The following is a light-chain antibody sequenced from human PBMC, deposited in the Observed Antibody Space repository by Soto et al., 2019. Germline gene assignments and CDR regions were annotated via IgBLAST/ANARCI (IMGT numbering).Light chain of an antibody. Sequence: QSALTQPPSASGSPGQSVTISCTGTSSDVGGYNYVSWYQQHPGKAPKLMIYEVSKRPSGVPDPFSGSKSGNTAPLTVSGLKAGEGGDYYCNSVAGSNNGVFGEGTTLP. CDR3: NSVAGSNNGV. J-gene: IGLJ3*02. CDR2: EVS. V-gene: IGLV2-8*01. CDR1: SSDVGGYNY.